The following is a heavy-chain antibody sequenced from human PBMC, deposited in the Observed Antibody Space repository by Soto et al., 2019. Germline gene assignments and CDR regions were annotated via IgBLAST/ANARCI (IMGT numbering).Heavy chain of an antibody. CDR2: VSHSGSA. CDR1: GGSISSGNW. J-gene: IGHJ5*02. Sequence: SETLSLTCTVSGGSISSGNWWTWVCQPPGKGLEWIGEVSHSGSAKYNPSLKSRVTISVDKSKNQFSLKLTSVIAADTAVYYCASPKIAFYNWFDPWGQGTLVTVSS. D-gene: IGHD3-3*02. V-gene: IGHV4-4*02. CDR3: ASPKIAFYNWFDP.